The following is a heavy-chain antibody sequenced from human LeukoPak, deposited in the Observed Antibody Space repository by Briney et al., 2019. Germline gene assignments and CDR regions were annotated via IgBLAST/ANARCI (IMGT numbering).Heavy chain of an antibody. D-gene: IGHD1-26*01. CDR1: GYTITSYG. Sequence: ASVKVSCKASGYTITSYGIRWVRQAPGQGLEWMRWISAYNGNTNYAQKLQGRDTRITDTSTSTAYMELRSLRSVDTAVYYCATLVGATTDWIDYWGQGTLVTVSS. CDR3: ATLVGATTDWIDY. CDR2: ISAYNGNT. J-gene: IGHJ4*02. V-gene: IGHV1-18*01.